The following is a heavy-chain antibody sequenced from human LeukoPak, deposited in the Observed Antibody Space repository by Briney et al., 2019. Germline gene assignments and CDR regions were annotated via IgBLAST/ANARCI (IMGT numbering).Heavy chain of an antibody. CDR1: DFSFSNYA. V-gene: IGHV3-23*01. J-gene: IGHJ6*03. Sequence: GGSLRLSCAASDFSFSNYAMSWVRQAPGKGLEWVSAVSNRGGSTYYADSVKGRFTISRDNSKNTLYLQMNSLRAEDTAVYYCARSPAGANYYLDVWGKGTTVTISS. D-gene: IGHD1-14*01. CDR2: VSNRGGST. CDR3: ARSPAGANYYLDV.